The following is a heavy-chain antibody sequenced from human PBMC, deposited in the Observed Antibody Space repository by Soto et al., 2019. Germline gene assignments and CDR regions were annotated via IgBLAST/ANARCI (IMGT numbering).Heavy chain of an antibody. Sequence: GGSLRLSCAASGFTFSSYSMNWVRQAPGKGLEWVSYISSSSSTIYYADSVKGRFTISRDNAKNSLYLQMNSLRDEDTAVYYCARARGYSSGWYVGEKKSYYYYGMDVWGQGTTVTVSS. CDR1: GFTFSSYS. CDR3: ARARGYSSGWYVGEKKSYYYYGMDV. CDR2: ISSSSSTI. D-gene: IGHD6-19*01. J-gene: IGHJ6*02. V-gene: IGHV3-48*02.